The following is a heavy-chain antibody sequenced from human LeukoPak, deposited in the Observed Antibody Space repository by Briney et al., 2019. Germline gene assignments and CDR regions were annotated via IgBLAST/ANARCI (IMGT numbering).Heavy chain of an antibody. D-gene: IGHD3-16*01. CDR1: GFPFSSYA. CDR2: ISSNGGST. CDR3: VNGGRLKPVLFDY. Sequence: PGGSLRLSCSASGFPFSSYAMHCVRQATGKGLEYVSAISSNGGSTYYADSVKGRFTIPRDNSKNTLYLQMSSLRAEDTAVYYCVNGGRLKPVLFDYWGQGTLVTVSS. V-gene: IGHV3-64D*06. J-gene: IGHJ4*02.